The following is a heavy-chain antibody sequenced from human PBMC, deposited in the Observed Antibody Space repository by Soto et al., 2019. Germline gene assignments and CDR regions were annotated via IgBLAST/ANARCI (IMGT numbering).Heavy chain of an antibody. CDR3: VRSYTLMVAALGE. Sequence: QVQLQESGPGLVKPSETLSLTCTVSGGSVNSGSYYWNWIRQPPGKGLEWLGYVFYSGNSNYKPSVRSRVAISVDTSKNQFFLRLSCVTAADTAVYYCVRSYTLMVAALGEWGQGTLVTVSS. J-gene: IGHJ1*01. V-gene: IGHV4-61*01. CDR2: VFYSGNS. CDR1: GGSVNSGSYY. D-gene: IGHD3-16*01.